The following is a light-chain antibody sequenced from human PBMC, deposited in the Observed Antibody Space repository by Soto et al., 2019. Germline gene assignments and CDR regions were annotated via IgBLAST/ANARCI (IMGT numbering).Light chain of an antibody. CDR2: DDH. Sequence: QSVLTQPPSVSAAPGQKVTISCSGDSSNIENNYVSWYQQLPGTAPKLLVYDDHKRPSGIPNRFSGSKSGTSATLGITGLQTGDEADYYCGTWDYSLSAVVFGWGTKVTVL. CDR1: SSNIENNY. V-gene: IGLV1-51*01. J-gene: IGLJ2*01. CDR3: GTWDYSLSAVV.